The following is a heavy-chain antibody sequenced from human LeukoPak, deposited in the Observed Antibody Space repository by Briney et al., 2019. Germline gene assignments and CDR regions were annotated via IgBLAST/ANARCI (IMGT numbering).Heavy chain of an antibody. J-gene: IGHJ5*02. CDR2: IIPIFGTA. Sequence: SVKVSCKASGGTFSSYAISWVRQAPGQGLEWMGGIIPIFGTANYAQKCQGRVTITTDESTSTAYMELSSLRSEDTAVYYCARDCLIATTGNWFDPWGQGTLVTVSS. D-gene: IGHD6-13*01. V-gene: IGHV1-69*05. CDR3: ARDCLIATTGNWFDP. CDR1: GGTFSSYA.